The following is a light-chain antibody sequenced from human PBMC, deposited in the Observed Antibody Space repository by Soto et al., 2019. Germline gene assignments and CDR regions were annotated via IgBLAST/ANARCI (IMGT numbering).Light chain of an antibody. CDR1: QSVSSIH. J-gene: IGKJ5*01. V-gene: IGKV3-20*01. CDR2: AAS. Sequence: EIVLTQAPGTLSFSPGERATLSCRASQSVSSIHLAWYQQKPGQAPRLLIFAASSRASGIPDRFSGSGSGTAFTLTISRLEPEDFALFYCQSHGSSPITFGQGPRLQNK. CDR3: QSHGSSPIT.